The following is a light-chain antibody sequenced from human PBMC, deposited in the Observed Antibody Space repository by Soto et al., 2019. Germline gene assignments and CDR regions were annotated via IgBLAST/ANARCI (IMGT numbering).Light chain of an antibody. CDR3: MQRIEVPYT. CDR1: QSLLDSDDXXTY. V-gene: IGKV2-40*01. J-gene: IGKJ1*01. Sequence: DIVMTQTPLSLPVTPGEPASISCRPSQSLLDSDDXXTYLDWYLQKPGQSPQLLIYTLSYRPSGVPDRFSGSGSGTDFTLKISRVEAEDVGVYYCMQRIEVPYTFGQGTKVDIK. CDR2: TLS.